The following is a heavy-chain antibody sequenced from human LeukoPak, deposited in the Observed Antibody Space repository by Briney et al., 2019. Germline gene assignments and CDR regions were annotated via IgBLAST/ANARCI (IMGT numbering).Heavy chain of an antibody. J-gene: IGHJ4*02. CDR2: FYISENT. D-gene: IGHD3-16*01. CDR3: ARGSYGHIDH. CDR1: GGSITSYY. Sequence: SETLSLTCTVSGGSITSYYWMWIRQPAGKGLEWIGRFYISENTKQYRPSLQTRVTVSPDTSKNQFSLKLNSLTAADTAVYCARGSYGHIDHWGQGILVTVSS. V-gene: IGHV4-4*07.